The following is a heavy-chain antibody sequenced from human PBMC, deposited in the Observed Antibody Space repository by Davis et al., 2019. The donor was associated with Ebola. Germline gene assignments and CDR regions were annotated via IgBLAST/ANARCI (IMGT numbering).Heavy chain of an antibody. CDR3: GGGWLVLPNY. D-gene: IGHD6-19*01. V-gene: IGHV1-69*05. J-gene: IGHJ4*02. Sequence: AASVKVSCKSSGDTFNTYSISWIRQAPGQGLEWMGGIIPLFGTPNYAQKFQGRVTMTRDTSTSTVYMELSSLRSEDTAVYYCGGGWLVLPNYWGQGTLVTVSS. CDR2: IIPLFGTP. CDR1: GDTFNTYS.